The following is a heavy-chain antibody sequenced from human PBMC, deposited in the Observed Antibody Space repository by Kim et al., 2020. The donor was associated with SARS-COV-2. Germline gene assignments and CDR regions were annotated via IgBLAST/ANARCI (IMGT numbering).Heavy chain of an antibody. V-gene: IGHV3-11*01. CDR1: GFTFSDYY. CDR2: ISSSGSTI. J-gene: IGHJ4*02. D-gene: IGHD3-22*01. Sequence: GGSLRLSCAASGFTFSDYYMSWIRQAPGKGLEWVSYISSSGSTIYYADSVKGRFTISRDNAKNSLYLQMNSLRAEDTAVYYCASVSSMIVVVTRDYWGQGTLVTVSS. CDR3: ASVSSMIVVVTRDY.